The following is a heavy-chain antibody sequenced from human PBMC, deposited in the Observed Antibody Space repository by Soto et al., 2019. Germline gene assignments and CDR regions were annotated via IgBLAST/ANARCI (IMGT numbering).Heavy chain of an antibody. CDR2: ISGSGGST. CDR1: GFTFSSYA. CDR3: ARITSGYYTRSFDY. Sequence: PGGSLRLSCAASGFTFSSYAMSWVRQAPGKGLEWVSAISGSGGSTYYADSVKGRFTISRDNAKNSLYLQMNSLRDEDTAVYYCARITSGYYTRSFDYWGQGTLVTVSS. J-gene: IGHJ4*02. V-gene: IGHV3-23*01. D-gene: IGHD3-22*01.